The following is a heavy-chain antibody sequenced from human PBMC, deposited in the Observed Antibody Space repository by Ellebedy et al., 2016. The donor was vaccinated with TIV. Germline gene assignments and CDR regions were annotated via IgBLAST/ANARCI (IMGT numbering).Heavy chain of an antibody. V-gene: IGHV1-24*01. D-gene: IGHD3-10*01. J-gene: IGHJ4*02. Sequence: AASVKVSCKVSGYTLTELSMHWVRQAPGKGLEWMGSFDPEDGETMDAQKFQKFQVRVTMTEDTSTDTSYMELSSLRSEDTAVFYCARARGVIAENFDFWGQGTLVTVSS. CDR2: FDPEDGET. CDR1: GYTLTELS. CDR3: ARARGVIAENFDF.